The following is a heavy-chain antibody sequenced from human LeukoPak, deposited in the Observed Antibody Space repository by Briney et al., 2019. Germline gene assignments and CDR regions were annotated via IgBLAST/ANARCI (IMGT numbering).Heavy chain of an antibody. D-gene: IGHD6-19*01. CDR3: ARDLRDYSSGWNEAFDI. J-gene: IGHJ3*02. CDR2: ISAYNDNT. V-gene: IGHV1-18*01. CDR1: GYTFTSYG. Sequence: GASVKVSCKASGYTFTSYGVSWVRQAPGQGLEWMGWISAYNDNTNYAQKLQGRVTMSTDTSTSTAYMELRSLRSDDTAVYYCARDLRDYSSGWNEAFDIWGQGTMVTVSS.